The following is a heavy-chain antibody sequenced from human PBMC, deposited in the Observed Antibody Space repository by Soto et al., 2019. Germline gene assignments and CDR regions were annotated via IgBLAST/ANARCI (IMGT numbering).Heavy chain of an antibody. D-gene: IGHD2-2*02. CDR2: ISSSSSTI. J-gene: IGHJ6*02. CDR3: ERDVPCSSTISYIPLACSYYYGMDV. Sequence: GGPLRLSGAAFGFTFSSYSMNWVRQAPGKGLEWGSYISSSSSTIYYADSVKGRFTISRDNAKNSLYMQMNSLKDEDTAVYYCERDVPCSSTISYIPLACSYYYGMDVWGQGTTVTVSS. V-gene: IGHV3-48*02. CDR1: GFTFSSYS.